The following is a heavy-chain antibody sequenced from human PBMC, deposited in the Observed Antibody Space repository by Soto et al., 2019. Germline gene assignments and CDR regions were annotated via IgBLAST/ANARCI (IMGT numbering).Heavy chain of an antibody. CDR1: GFTFSNYN. Sequence: GGSLRLSCAASGFTFSNYNMNWVRQAPGKGLEWVSYISSSSTIYYADSVKGRFTISRDNAKNSLYLQMNSLRAEDTAVYYCARDQLYYNDISGRPLNAFDVWGQGTMVTVSS. CDR2: ISSSSTI. V-gene: IGHV3-48*01. CDR3: ARDQLYYNDISGRPLNAFDV. D-gene: IGHD3-22*01. J-gene: IGHJ3*01.